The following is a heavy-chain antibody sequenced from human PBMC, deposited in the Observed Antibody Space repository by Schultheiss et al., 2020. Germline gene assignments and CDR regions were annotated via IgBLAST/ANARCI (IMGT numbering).Heavy chain of an antibody. J-gene: IGHJ4*02. D-gene: IGHD2-21*02. CDR3: ARVLAYCGGDCYSFDY. CDR1: GGSISSYY. CDR2: IYYTGTT. Sequence: SETLSLTCTVSGGSISSYYWSWIRQPPGKGLEWIGHIYYTGTTNYNPSLKSRVTISVDTSKNQFSLKLSSVTAADTAVYYCARVLAYCGGDCYSFDYWGQGTLVTVSS. V-gene: IGHV4-59*08.